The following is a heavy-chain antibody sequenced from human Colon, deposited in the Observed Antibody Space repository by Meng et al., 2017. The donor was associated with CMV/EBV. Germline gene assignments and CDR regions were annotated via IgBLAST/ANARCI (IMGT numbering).Heavy chain of an antibody. J-gene: IGHJ4*02. D-gene: IGHD6-13*01. CDR2: ISSSSSYI. V-gene: IGHV3-21*04. CDR3: AKSPGGYSSSWSPFDS. Sequence: GESLKISCAASGFTFSSYSMNWVRQAPGKGLEWVSSISSSSSYIYYADSVKGRFSISRDNSKNTLYLQMNSLRDDDTAVYYCAKSPGGYSSSWSPFDSWGQGMLVTVSS. CDR1: GFTFSSYS.